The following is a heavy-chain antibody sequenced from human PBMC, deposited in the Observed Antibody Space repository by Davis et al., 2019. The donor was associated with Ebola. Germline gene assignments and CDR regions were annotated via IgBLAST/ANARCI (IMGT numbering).Heavy chain of an antibody. J-gene: IGHJ6*02. CDR2: ISWNSGSI. Sequence: SLKISCAASGFTFDDYAMHWVRQAPGKGLEWVSGISWNSGSIGYADSVKGRFTISRDNAKNSLYLQMNSLRAEDTALYYCAKEGYYYGMDVWGQGTTVTVSS. CDR1: GFTFDDYA. CDR3: AKEGYYYGMDV. V-gene: IGHV3-9*01.